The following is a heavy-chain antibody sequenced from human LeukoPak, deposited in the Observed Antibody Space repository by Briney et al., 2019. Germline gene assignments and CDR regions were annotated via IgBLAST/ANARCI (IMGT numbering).Heavy chain of an antibody. D-gene: IGHD2-2*01. Sequence: GGSLRLSCAASGFTFSRFGMHWVRQAPGKGLEWVTFINYDGSKEYYADSVKGRFTISRDSSKNTLYLQMNSLRAEDTAVYYCAKDEVVPSYYYIDVWGKGTTVAVSS. CDR3: AKDEVVPSYYYIDV. V-gene: IGHV3-30*02. CDR2: INYDGSKE. CDR1: GFTFSRFG. J-gene: IGHJ6*03.